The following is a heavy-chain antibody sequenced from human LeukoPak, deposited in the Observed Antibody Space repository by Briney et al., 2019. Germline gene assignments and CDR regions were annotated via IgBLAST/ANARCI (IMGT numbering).Heavy chain of an antibody. V-gene: IGHV1-69*05. J-gene: IGHJ4*02. CDR1: GGTFSSYA. CDR2: INPIFGTA. CDR3: ARDHDYDFWSGYDY. Sequence: GASVKVSCKASGGTFSSYAISWVRQAPGQGLEWMGGINPIFGTANYAQKFQGRVTITTDESTSTAYMELSSLRSEDTAVYYCARDHDYDFWSGYDYWGQGTLVTVSS. D-gene: IGHD3-3*01.